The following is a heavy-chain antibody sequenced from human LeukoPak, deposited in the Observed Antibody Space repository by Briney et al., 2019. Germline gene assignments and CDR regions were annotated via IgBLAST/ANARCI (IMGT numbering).Heavy chain of an antibody. Sequence: SGPTLVNPTQTLTLTCTFSGFSISTSGVGVGWIRQPPGKALEWLALIYWDDDKRYSPSLKSRLTITKDTSKNQVVLTVTNMDPVDTATYFCAHRGYSRAYVDYWGQGTLVTVSS. D-gene: IGHD1-26*01. CDR3: AHRGYSRAYVDY. V-gene: IGHV2-5*02. CDR2: IYWDDDK. J-gene: IGHJ4*02. CDR1: GFSISTSGVG.